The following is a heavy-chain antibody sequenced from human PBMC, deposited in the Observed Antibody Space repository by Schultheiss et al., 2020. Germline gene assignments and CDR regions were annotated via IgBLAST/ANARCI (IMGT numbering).Heavy chain of an antibody. Sequence: GGSLRLSCAASGFTFSNAWMSWVRQAPGKGLEWVSYISSSGSTIYYADSVKGRFTISRDNAKNSLYLQMNSLRAEDTAVYYCASIGGSSYYYYYYYMDVWGKGTTVTVSS. V-gene: IGHV3-11*01. J-gene: IGHJ6*03. CDR3: ASIGGSSYYYYYYYMDV. CDR1: GFTFSNAW. CDR2: ISSSGSTI. D-gene: IGHD2-15*01.